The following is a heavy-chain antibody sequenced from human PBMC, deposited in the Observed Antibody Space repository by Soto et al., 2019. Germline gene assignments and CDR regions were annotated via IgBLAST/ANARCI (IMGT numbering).Heavy chain of an antibody. V-gene: IGHV3-74*01. Sequence: PGGSLRLSCAASGFTISSHWMHWVRQAPGKGLVWVSRISSDGSTTTYADSVKGRFTISRDNAKNTLYLQMNSLRAEDTAVYYCQSIAAAGTGYWGQGTLVTVSS. CDR2: ISSDGSTT. D-gene: IGHD6-13*01. J-gene: IGHJ4*02. CDR3: QSIAAAGTGY. CDR1: GFTISSHW.